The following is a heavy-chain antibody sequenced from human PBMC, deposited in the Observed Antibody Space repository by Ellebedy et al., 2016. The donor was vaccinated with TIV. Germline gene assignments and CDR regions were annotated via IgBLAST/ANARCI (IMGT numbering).Heavy chain of an antibody. V-gene: IGHV3-74*03. J-gene: IGHJ4*02. CDR2: VKSDGSST. CDR3: ARDWGRGSTFGSFDY. CDR1: GFTFSSFW. Sequence: GGSLRLXXVASGFTFSSFWMHWVRQAPGKGLVWVSRVKSDGSSTTYADSVKGRFTISRDDAKNSLFLHISSLRDEDTAVYYCARDWGRGSTFGSFDYWGQGTLVTVSS. D-gene: IGHD5-18*01.